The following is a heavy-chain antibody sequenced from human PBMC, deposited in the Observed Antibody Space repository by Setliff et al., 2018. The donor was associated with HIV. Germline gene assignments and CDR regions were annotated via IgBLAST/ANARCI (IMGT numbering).Heavy chain of an antibody. CDR3: AKRGYDSSALRAFDAFDI. V-gene: IGHV3-23*01. CDR2: ISDSGGST. Sequence: GGSLRLSCAVSGLRVSDAWLSWVRQAPGKGLEWVSAISDSGGSTYYADSVKGRFTISRDNSKNTLYLQMNSLRAEDTAEYYCAKRGYDSSALRAFDAFDIWGQGTLVTVSS. D-gene: IGHD3-22*01. J-gene: IGHJ3*02. CDR1: GLRVSDAW.